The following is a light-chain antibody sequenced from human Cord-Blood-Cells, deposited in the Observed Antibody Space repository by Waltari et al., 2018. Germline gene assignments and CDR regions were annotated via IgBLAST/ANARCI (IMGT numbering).Light chain of an antibody. V-gene: IGKV1-33*01. CDR1: QDISNY. CDR3: QQYDNLPYT. CDR2: DAS. Sequence: DIQMTQSPSSLSASVGDRVTITCQASQDISNYLNWYQQKPGKAPKLLIYDASNLETGVPSSVSGSGSGTDFTFTISSLQPEDIATYYCQQYDNLPYTFGQGTKLEIK. J-gene: IGKJ2*01.